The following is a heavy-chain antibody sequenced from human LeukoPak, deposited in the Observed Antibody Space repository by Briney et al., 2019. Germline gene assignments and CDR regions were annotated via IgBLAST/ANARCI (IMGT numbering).Heavy chain of an antibody. CDR3: AKSTRLEPHFGY. D-gene: IGHD1-14*01. CDR2: IRYDGSNK. Sequence: GGSLRLSCAASGFTFSSYGMHWVRQAPGKGLEWVAFIRYDGSNKYYADSVKGRFTISRDNSKNTLFLQMNSLRAEDTAVYYCAKSTRLEPHFGYWGQGTLVTVSS. V-gene: IGHV3-30*02. J-gene: IGHJ4*02. CDR1: GFTFSSYG.